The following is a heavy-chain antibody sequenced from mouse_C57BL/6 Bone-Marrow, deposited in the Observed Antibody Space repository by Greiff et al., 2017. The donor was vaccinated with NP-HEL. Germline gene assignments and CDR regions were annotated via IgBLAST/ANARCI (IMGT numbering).Heavy chain of an antibody. V-gene: IGHV7-3*01. CDR2: IRDKANGYTT. D-gene: IGHD2-1*01. Sequence: EVMLVESGGGLVQPGGSLSLSCAASGFTFTDYYMSWVRQPPGKALEWLGFIRDKANGYTTEYSASVKGRFTISRDNSQSILYLQMNALRAEDSATYYCARYDGNYDYWGQGTTLTVSS. J-gene: IGHJ2*01. CDR3: ARYDGNYDY. CDR1: GFTFTDYY.